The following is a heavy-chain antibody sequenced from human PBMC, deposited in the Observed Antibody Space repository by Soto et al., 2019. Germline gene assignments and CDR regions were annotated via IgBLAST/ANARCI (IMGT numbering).Heavy chain of an antibody. V-gene: IGHV3-7*05. CDR1: GFTSSRFW. Sequence: PGGSLRLSCAASGFTSSRFWMSWVRQAPGKGLEWVANIKHDGSEKYYVDSVKGRFTISRDNAENSLYLQMNSLRAEDTAVYYCARDVSYRGFDYFAPWGQGTLVTVSS. D-gene: IGHD3-16*02. CDR2: IKHDGSEK. CDR3: ARDVSYRGFDYFAP. J-gene: IGHJ5*02.